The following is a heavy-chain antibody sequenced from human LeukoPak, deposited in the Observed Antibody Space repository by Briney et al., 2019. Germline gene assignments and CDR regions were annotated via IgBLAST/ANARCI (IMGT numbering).Heavy chain of an antibody. Sequence: ASVKVSCKASGYTFTSYGISWVRQAPGQGLEWMGWISAYNGNTNYAQKLQGRATMTTDTSTSTAYMELRSLRSDDTAVYYCARALYVCSSTSCYLSRGRDTSWLRTYYYYYGMDVWGQGTTVTVSS. CDR3: ARALYVCSSTSCYLSRGRDTSWLRTYYYYYGMDV. V-gene: IGHV1-18*01. J-gene: IGHJ6*02. CDR1: GYTFTSYG. CDR2: ISAYNGNT. D-gene: IGHD2-2*01.